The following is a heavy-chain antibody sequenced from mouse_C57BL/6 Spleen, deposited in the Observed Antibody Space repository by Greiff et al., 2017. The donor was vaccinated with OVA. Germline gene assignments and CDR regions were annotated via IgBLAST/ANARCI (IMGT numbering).Heavy chain of an antibody. V-gene: IGHV2-5*01. J-gene: IGHJ1*03. CDR1: GFSLTSYG. CDR2: IWRGGST. CDR3: AKRGGSSYGGYFDV. D-gene: IGHD1-1*01. Sequence: QVQLQQSGPGLVQPSQSLSITCTVSGFSLTSYGVHWVRQSPGKGLEWLGVIWRGGSTDYNAAFMSRLSITKDNSKSQVFFKMNSLQADDTAIYYCAKRGGSSYGGYFDVWGTGTTVTVSS.